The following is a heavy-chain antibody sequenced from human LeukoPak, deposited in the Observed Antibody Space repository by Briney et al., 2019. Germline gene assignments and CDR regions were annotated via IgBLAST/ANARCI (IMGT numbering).Heavy chain of an antibody. J-gene: IGHJ4*02. Sequence: GGSLRLSCAASGFTFSSYEMNWVRQAAGKGLGWLSYISSSGSTIYYADSVKGRFTISRDNAKNSLYLQMNSLRAEDTAVYYCARGRVTTRFDYWGQGTLVTVSS. D-gene: IGHD4-17*01. CDR3: ARGRVTTRFDY. CDR2: ISSSGSTI. CDR1: GFTFSSYE. V-gene: IGHV3-48*03.